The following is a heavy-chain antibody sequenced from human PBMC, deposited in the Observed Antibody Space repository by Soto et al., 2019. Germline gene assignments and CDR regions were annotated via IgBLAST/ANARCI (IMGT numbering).Heavy chain of an antibody. Sequence: QVQLVQSGAEVKKPGASVKVSCKASGYTFTSYGISWVRQAPGQGLEWMGWISAYNGNTNYAQKLQGRVTMTTDTSTSAAYMELRSLRSDDTAVYYCARDQKRVDTAPDAFDIWGQGTMVTVSS. J-gene: IGHJ3*02. CDR3: ARDQKRVDTAPDAFDI. CDR2: ISAYNGNT. D-gene: IGHD5-18*01. CDR1: GYTFTSYG. V-gene: IGHV1-18*01.